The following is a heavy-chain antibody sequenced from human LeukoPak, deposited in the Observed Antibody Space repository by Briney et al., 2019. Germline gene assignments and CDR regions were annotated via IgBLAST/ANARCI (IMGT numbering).Heavy chain of an antibody. CDR2: INTDGSST. Sequence: GGSLRLSCAASGFTFSSFWMHWVRQAPGKGLVWVSRINTDGSSTDYADSVKGRFSISRDNAKNTLYLQMNSLRAEDTAVYYCARKGNAFDIWGQGTMVTVSS. CDR1: GFTFSSFW. V-gene: IGHV3-74*01. CDR3: ARKGNAFDI. D-gene: IGHD3-10*01. J-gene: IGHJ3*02.